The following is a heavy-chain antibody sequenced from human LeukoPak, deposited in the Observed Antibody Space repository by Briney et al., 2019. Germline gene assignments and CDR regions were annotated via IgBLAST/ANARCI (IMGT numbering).Heavy chain of an antibody. V-gene: IGHV3-23*01. CDR1: GFTFSSYA. J-gene: IGHJ3*02. D-gene: IGHD2-15*01. CDR3: AAIDVVVVAATPDI. CDR2: ISGSGGST. Sequence: PGGSLRLSCAASGFTFSSYAMSWVRQAPGKGLEWVSAISGSGGSTYYADSVKGRFTISRDNSKNTLYLQMNSLRAEDTAVYYCAAIDVVVVAATPDIWGQGTMVTVSS.